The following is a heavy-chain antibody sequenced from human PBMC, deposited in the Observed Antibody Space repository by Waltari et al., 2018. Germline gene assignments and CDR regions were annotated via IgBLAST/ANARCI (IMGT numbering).Heavy chain of an antibody. V-gene: IGHV3-13*01. CDR3: ARAADYYYYMDV. CDR2: IGTAGDT. CDR1: GFTFSSYD. Sequence: EVQLVESGGGLVQPGGSLRLSCAASGFTFSSYDMHWVRQATGKGLEWVSAIGTAGDTYYPGSVMGRFTISRENAKNSLYLQMNSLRAGDTAVYYCARAADYYYYMDVWGKGTTVTVSS. J-gene: IGHJ6*03.